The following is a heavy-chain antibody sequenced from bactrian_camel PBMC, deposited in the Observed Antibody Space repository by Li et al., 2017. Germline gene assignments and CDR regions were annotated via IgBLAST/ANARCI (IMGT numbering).Heavy chain of an antibody. V-gene: IGHV3S63*01. Sequence: HVQLVESGGGSVQAGGSLTLSCEQSGYTPHKYCMAWFRQAPGKEREGVAAIYTGGGTTYCLDSVRGRFTISQDNARNTVYLQMNSLKPEDTAMYHCAAAGWTCPLFPLGKGGYNYWGQGTQVTVS. CDR3: AAAGWTCPLFPLGKGGYNY. J-gene: IGHJ4*01. CDR1: GYTPHKYC. CDR2: IYTGGGTT. D-gene: IGHD2*01.